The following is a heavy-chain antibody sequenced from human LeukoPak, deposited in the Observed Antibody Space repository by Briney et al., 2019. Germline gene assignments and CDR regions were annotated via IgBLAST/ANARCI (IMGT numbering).Heavy chain of an antibody. CDR2: ISGGGSDT. D-gene: IGHD3-10*01. CDR1: GFTFSSYG. Sequence: PGGSLRLSCAVSGFTFSSYGMTWVRQAPGKGQEWVSSISGGGSDTYNEDAVKGRFTISRDNSKSSLYLQMNNLRGEDTAVYYCVKGGAYGSGSYCDYWGQGILVTVSS. V-gene: IGHV3-23*01. J-gene: IGHJ4*02. CDR3: VKGGAYGSGSYCDY.